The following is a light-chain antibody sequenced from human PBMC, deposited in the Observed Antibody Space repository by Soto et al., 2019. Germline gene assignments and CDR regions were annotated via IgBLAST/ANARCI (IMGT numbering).Light chain of an antibody. J-gene: IGKJ4*01. CDR2: AAS. V-gene: IGKV1-9*01. CDR1: QGISSY. CDR3: QQFKSYPLT. Sequence: IQLTQSPSSLSASVGDRVTITCRASQGISSYLAWYQQKPGKAPKLLISAASTLQSGVPSRFSGSGSGTDFTLTFSSLQPEDFATYYCQQFKSYPLTFGGGTKVDIK.